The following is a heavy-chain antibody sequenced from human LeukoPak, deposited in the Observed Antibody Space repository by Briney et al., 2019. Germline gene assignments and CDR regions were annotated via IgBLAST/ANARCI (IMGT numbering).Heavy chain of an antibody. D-gene: IGHD3-22*01. J-gene: IGHJ4*02. Sequence: DPGESLTLSCAASGFTFSRYAMSWVRQAPGKGLEWVSGINTSGGSTAYADSVKGRFTISRDNPRNTLYMQMNSLRAEDTALYYCAIMHPYYDGNGYWVQWGQGTLVTVSS. CDR2: INTSGGST. V-gene: IGHV3-23*01. CDR3: AIMHPYYDGNGYWVQ. CDR1: GFTFSRYA.